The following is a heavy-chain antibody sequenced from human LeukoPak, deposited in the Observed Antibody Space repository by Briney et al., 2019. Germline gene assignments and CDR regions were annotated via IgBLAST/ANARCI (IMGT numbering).Heavy chain of an antibody. CDR1: GYTFTSNY. V-gene: IGHV1-46*01. CDR2: IYPRDGST. CDR3: ARDQEGFDY. Sequence: GASVKVSCKASGYTFTSNYIHWVRQTPGQGLEWMGMIYPRDGSTSYAQKFQGRVTVTRDTSTSTVHTELGGLRSEDTAVYYCARDQEGFDYWGQGTLVTVSS. J-gene: IGHJ4*02.